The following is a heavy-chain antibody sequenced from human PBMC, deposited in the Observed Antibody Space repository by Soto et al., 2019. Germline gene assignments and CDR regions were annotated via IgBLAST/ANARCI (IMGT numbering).Heavy chain of an antibody. Sequence: QVQLVQSGAEVKKPGSSVKVSCKTSGVSFNNNGIGWVRQAPGHGLEWMGGVSPPFRTSNYARKFHVRISITPDASTGTVHMELSSLTSEDTAQYYCAIVLYYGSGSYSPYGMDVWGQGTTVTVSS. CDR2: VSPPFRTS. CDR1: GVSFNNNG. D-gene: IGHD3-10*01. V-gene: IGHV1-69*01. CDR3: AIVLYYGSGSYSPYGMDV. J-gene: IGHJ6*02.